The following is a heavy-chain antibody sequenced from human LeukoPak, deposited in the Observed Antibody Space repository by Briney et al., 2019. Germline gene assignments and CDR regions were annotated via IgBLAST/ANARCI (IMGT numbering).Heavy chain of an antibody. D-gene: IGHD1-7*01. V-gene: IGHV4-39*07. J-gene: IGHJ6*03. Sequence: SETLSLTCTVSGGSVSSSSYYWGWIRQPPGKGLEWIGSIYYSGSTYYNPSLKSRVTISVDTSKNQFSLKLSSVTAADTAVYYCARVTGTTGEYYYYYYMDVWGKGTTVTVSS. CDR1: GGSVSSSSYY. CDR2: IYYSGST. CDR3: ARVTGTTGEYYYYYYMDV.